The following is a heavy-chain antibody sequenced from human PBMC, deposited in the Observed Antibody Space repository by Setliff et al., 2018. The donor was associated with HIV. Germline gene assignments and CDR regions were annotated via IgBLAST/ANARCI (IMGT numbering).Heavy chain of an antibody. CDR2: IYPGDSET. Sequence: RGESLKISCKGSGYRFTSYWIGWVRQMPGKGLEWMGIIYPGDSETRYSPSFQGQVTISVDKSISTAYLQWSSLKASDTAMYYCARQPTDTSGYNNWFDSWGQGTPVTVSS. CDR3: ARQPTDTSGYNNWFDS. J-gene: IGHJ5*01. CDR1: GYRFTSYW. V-gene: IGHV5-51*01. D-gene: IGHD3-3*01.